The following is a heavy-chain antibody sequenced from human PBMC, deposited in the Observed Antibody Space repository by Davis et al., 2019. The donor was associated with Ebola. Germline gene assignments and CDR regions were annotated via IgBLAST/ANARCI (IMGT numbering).Heavy chain of an antibody. CDR1: GFTVSSNY. CDR3: AREYSSIAALYYYGMDV. V-gene: IGHV3-53*05. D-gene: IGHD6-6*01. Sequence: GESLKISCAASGFTVSSNYMSWVRQAPGKGLEWVSVIYSGGSTYYADSVKGRFTISRDNSKNTLYLQMNSLRAEDTAVYYCAREYSSIAALYYYGMDVWGKGTTVTVSS. J-gene: IGHJ6*04. CDR2: IYSGGST.